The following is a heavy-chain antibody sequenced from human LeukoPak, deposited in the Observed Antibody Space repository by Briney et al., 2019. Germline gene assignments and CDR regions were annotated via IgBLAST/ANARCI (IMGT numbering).Heavy chain of an antibody. CDR3: ARDMLGGFFDY. D-gene: IGHD2-8*01. J-gene: IGHJ4*02. CDR2: IIPIFGTA. Sequence: ASVKVSCKASGGTFSSYAISWVRQAPGQGLEWMARIIPIFGTANYAQKFQGRVTITTDESTSTAYMELSSLRSEDTAVYYCARDMLGGFFDYWGQGTLVTVSS. CDR1: GGTFSSYA. V-gene: IGHV1-69*05.